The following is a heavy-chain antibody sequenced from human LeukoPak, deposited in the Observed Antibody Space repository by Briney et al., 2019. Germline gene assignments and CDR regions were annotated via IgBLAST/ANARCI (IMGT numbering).Heavy chain of an antibody. Sequence: ASVKVSCKASGYTFTGYYMHWVRQAPGQGLEWMGWINPNSGGTNYAQTFQGRVTMTRDTSISTAYMELSRLRSDDTAVYYCARDRASNYYDSSGYYPSGWFDPWGQGTLVTVSS. CDR2: INPNSGGT. CDR3: ARDRASNYYDSSGYYPSGWFDP. J-gene: IGHJ5*02. D-gene: IGHD3-22*01. V-gene: IGHV1-2*02. CDR1: GYTFTGYY.